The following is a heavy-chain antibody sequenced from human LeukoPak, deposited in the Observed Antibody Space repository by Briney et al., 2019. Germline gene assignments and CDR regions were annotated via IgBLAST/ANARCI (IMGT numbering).Heavy chain of an antibody. V-gene: IGHV3-23*01. CDR1: GFTFSSYA. CDR3: AKVRETTTMTPVGFDY. J-gene: IGHJ4*02. Sequence: GGSLRLSCAASGFTFSSYAMGWVRQAPGKGLEWVSGVASRGGTTYYADSVKGRFTISRDNPRNTLSLQMNSLRAEDTAVYYCAKVRETTTMTPVGFDYWGQGTLVTVSS. CDR2: VASRGGTT. D-gene: IGHD4-17*01.